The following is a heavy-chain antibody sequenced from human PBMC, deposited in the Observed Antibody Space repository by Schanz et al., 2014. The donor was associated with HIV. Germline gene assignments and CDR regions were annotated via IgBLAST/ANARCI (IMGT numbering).Heavy chain of an antibody. CDR1: GGTLSNYA. V-gene: IGHV1-2*02. CDR3: ATCRCDGELSLLRY. CDR2: INPDNAGR. J-gene: IGHJ4*02. Sequence: QVQLVQSGAEVKKTGSPVKVSCKAFGGTLSNYAISWVRQAPGQGLEWMGWINPDNAGRNYAQKFQGRVTMTRDTSISTAFMELSRLRSDDTAVYYCATCRCDGELSLLRYWGQGTLVTVSS. D-gene: IGHD3-16*02.